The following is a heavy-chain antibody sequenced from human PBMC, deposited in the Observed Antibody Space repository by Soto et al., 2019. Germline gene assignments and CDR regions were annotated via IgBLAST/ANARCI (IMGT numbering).Heavy chain of an antibody. CDR3: ARDRDNRYSSSSRGGSEYFQH. V-gene: IGHV3-7*03. Sequence: GGSLRLSCAASGFTFSSYWMSWVRQAPGKGLEWVANIKQDGSEKYYVDSVKGRFTISRDNAKNSLYLQMSSLRAEDTAVYYCARDRDNRYSSSSRGGSEYFQHWGQGTLVTVSS. CDR1: GFTFSSYW. J-gene: IGHJ1*01. D-gene: IGHD6-6*01. CDR2: IKQDGSEK.